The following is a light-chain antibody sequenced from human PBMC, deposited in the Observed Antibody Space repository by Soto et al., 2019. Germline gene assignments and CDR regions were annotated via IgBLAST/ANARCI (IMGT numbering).Light chain of an antibody. CDR3: QQYHSYWT. V-gene: IGKV1-5*01. J-gene: IGKJ1*01. CDR2: DAS. Sequence: DVRMSQSAATLSASIGDRVTITCRASQNIRSRLAWFQQKPGKAPKLLIYDASSLESGVPQRFSGSGSGTEFTLTISSLQTDDFSTYYCQQYHSYWTFAQGTKVDIK. CDR1: QNIRSR.